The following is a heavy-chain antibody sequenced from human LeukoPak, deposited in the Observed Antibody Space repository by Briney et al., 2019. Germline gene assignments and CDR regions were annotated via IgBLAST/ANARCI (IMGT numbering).Heavy chain of an antibody. Sequence: PSQTLSLTCTVSGGSISSGSYYWSWIRQPAGKGLEWIGRIYTSGSTNYNPSLKSRVTISVDTSKNQFSLKLSSVTAADTSLYYCARDRCGGDCYSDAFDIWGQGTMVTVSS. CDR2: IYTSGST. D-gene: IGHD2-21*01. CDR1: GGSISSGSYY. V-gene: IGHV4-61*02. CDR3: ARDRCGGDCYSDAFDI. J-gene: IGHJ3*02.